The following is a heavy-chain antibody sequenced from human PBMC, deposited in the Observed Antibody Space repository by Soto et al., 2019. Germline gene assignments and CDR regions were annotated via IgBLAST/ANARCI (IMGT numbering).Heavy chain of an antibody. CDR1: GFTFSNYW. V-gene: IGHV3-74*02. Sequence: EVQLVESGGGLVQPGGSLRLSCAASGFTFSNYWMYWVRQAPGQGLEWVSRINSDGSVSSYADSVKGRLTISRDNVKNTLYLLMDSLRAEDTAVYYCARGDCVGGSCYSVAGSFYYYMDAWGKGNTVTVFS. CDR3: ARGDCVGGSCYSVAGSFYYYMDA. CDR2: INSDGSVS. J-gene: IGHJ6*03. D-gene: IGHD2-15*01.